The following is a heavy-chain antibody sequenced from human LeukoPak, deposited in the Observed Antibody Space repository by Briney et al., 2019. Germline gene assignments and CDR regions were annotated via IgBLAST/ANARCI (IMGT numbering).Heavy chain of an antibody. J-gene: IGHJ6*03. D-gene: IGHD2-2*02. CDR1: GGSISSSSYY. V-gene: IGHV4-39*01. CDR2: IYYTGST. Sequence: SETLSLTCTVSGGSISSSSYYWGWIRQPPGKGLEWIGSIYYTGSTNHNPSLKSRVTISVDMSKNQFSLKVSSVTAADTAVYYCARLIPDCSSSSCYSDYYYYYMDVWGKGTTVTVSS. CDR3: ARLIPDCSSSSCYSDYYYYYMDV.